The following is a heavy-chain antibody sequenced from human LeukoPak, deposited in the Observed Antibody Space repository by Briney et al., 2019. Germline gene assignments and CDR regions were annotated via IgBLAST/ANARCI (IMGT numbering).Heavy chain of an antibody. CDR2: ISGSGGST. V-gene: IGHV3-23*01. CDR3: AKSKGSSSGAFDI. CDR1: GFTFSSYA. J-gene: IGHJ3*02. Sequence: GGSLRLSCAASGFTFSSYAMSWVRRAPGKGLEWVSAISGSGGSTYYADSVKGRFTISRDNSKNTLYLQMNSLRVEDTAVYYCAKSKGSSSGAFDIWGQGTMVTVSS. D-gene: IGHD2-2*01.